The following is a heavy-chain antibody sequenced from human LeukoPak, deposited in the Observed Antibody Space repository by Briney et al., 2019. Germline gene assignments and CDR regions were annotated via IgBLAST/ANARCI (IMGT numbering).Heavy chain of an antibody. CDR1: GFTVSSNY. D-gene: IGHD1-26*01. Sequence: GGSLRLSCAASGFTVSSNYMSWVRQAPGKGLEGVSVIYRGGSTYYADSVKGRFTICRDNSKNTLYLQMNSPRAEDTDVYYCARDIGPRGWFAPWGRGTLVTVSS. CDR3: ARDIGPRGWFAP. CDR2: IYRGGST. V-gene: IGHV3-53*01. J-gene: IGHJ5*02.